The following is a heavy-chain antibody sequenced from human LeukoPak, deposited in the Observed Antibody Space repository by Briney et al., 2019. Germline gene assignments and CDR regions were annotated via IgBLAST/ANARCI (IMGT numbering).Heavy chain of an antibody. Sequence: GESLKISCKGSGYTFNAYWIGWVRQMPGKGLEWMGVIYASDSEIRYSPSFQGQVTISVAKSISTAYLQWSSLKASDTAMYYCARHSRGSNDYWGQGTLVTVSS. CDR2: IYASDSEI. CDR3: ARHSRGSNDY. CDR1: GYTFNAYW. J-gene: IGHJ4*02. V-gene: IGHV5-51*01. D-gene: IGHD5-12*01.